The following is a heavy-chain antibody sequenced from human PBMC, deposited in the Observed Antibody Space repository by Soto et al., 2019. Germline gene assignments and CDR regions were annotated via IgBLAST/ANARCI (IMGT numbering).Heavy chain of an antibody. CDR1: GGSISSGGYY. Sequence: QVQLQESGPGLVKPSQTLSLTCTVSGGSISSGGYYWSWIRQHPGKGLEWIGCIYYSGSNYYNPSLKSRGTISVDTSKNQLALKLSSVPAADTAVYYCSRDQGAGAGDWDFDLWGRGTPVTVSS. CDR2: IYYSGSN. D-gene: IGHD1-26*01. V-gene: IGHV4-31*03. J-gene: IGHJ2*01. CDR3: SRDQGAGAGDWDFDL.